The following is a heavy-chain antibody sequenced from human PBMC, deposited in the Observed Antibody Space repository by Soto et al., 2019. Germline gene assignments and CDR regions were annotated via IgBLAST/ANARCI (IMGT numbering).Heavy chain of an antibody. D-gene: IGHD4-17*01. CDR1: GFSLSNARMG. Sequence: QVTLKESGPVLVKPTETLTLTCTVSGFSLSNARMGVSWIRQPPGKALEWLAHIFSNDEKSYSTSLTSRLTLSKDTSKIHVVLTMTNMDPVDTATYYWPRTYTVTTFFLDYWGQGTLVTVSS. J-gene: IGHJ4*02. CDR2: IFSNDEK. V-gene: IGHV2-26*01. CDR3: PRTYTVTTFFLDY.